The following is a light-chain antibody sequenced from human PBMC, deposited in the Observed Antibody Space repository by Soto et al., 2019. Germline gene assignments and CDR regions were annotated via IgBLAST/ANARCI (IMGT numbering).Light chain of an antibody. V-gene: IGKV3-20*01. CDR1: QSVSSSD. J-gene: IGKJ1*01. CDR3: QQYGSSPPT. Sequence: EIVLTQSPGTLSLSPGERATLSCRASQSVSSSDLAWYQQKPGQAPRLLIYGASSRATGIPDRFSGSGSGTDFTLIISRLEPEDFAVYYCQQYGSSPPTFGQGTKVEIK. CDR2: GAS.